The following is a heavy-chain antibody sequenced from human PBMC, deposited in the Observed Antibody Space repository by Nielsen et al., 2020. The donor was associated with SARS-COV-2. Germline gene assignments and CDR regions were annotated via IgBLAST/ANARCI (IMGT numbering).Heavy chain of an antibody. J-gene: IGHJ4*02. Sequence: ASVKVSCKASGYTFTSYYMHWVRQAPGQGLEWMGIINPSGGSTSYAQKFQGRVTITRDTSASTAYMELSSLRSEDTAVYYCARIRTWIQLWTTGYWGQGTLVTVSS. D-gene: IGHD5-18*01. CDR3: ARIRTWIQLWTTGY. V-gene: IGHV1-46*01. CDR2: INPSGGST. CDR1: GYTFTSYY.